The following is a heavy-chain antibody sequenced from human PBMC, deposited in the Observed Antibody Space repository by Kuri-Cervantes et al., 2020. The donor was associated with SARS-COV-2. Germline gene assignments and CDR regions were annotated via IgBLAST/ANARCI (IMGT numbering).Heavy chain of an antibody. V-gene: IGHV3-11*01. J-gene: IGHJ3*02. CDR2: FSTSGTNK. Sequence: GESLKISCAASGYDFSDYSMTWIRQAPGKGLEWVSYFSTSGTNKYYTDSVKGRFTISRDNSKNTLYLQMNSLRAEDTAVYYCAKMFITTWGYDAFDIWGQGTMVTVSS. D-gene: IGHD3-22*01. CDR1: GYDFSDYS. CDR3: AKMFITTWGYDAFDI.